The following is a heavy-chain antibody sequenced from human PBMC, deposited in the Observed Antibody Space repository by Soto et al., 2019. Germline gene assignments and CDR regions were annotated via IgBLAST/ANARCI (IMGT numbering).Heavy chain of an antibody. CDR2: INHSGST. CDR1: GGSFSGYY. CDR3: ARGGIVVVPAAPSHYMDV. D-gene: IGHD2-2*01. Sequence: SETLSLTCAVYGGSFSGYYWSWIRQPPGKGLEWIGEINHSGSTNYNPSLKSRVTISVDTSKNRFSLKLSSVTAADTAVYYCARGGIVVVPAAPSHYMDVWGKGTTVTVSS. V-gene: IGHV4-34*01. J-gene: IGHJ6*03.